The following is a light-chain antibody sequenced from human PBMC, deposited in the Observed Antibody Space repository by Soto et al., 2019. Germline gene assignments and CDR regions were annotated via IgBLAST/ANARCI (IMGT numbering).Light chain of an antibody. Sequence: QSVLTQPASVSGSPGQSITISCTGTSSDVGSYNLVSWYQQHPGKAPKLMIYEVSKRPSGVSNRFSGSKSGNTASLTISGLAAEDEADYYCYSYRGSSTAYVFVTGTKLTVL. J-gene: IGLJ1*01. CDR2: EVS. V-gene: IGLV2-23*02. CDR1: SSDVGSYNL. CDR3: YSYRGSSTAYV.